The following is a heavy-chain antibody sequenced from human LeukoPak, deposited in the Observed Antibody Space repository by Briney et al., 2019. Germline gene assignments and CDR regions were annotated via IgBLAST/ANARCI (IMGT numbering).Heavy chain of an antibody. CDR2: ISGSGGST. CDR1: GFTFSSYA. D-gene: IGHD3-9*01. V-gene: IGHV3-23*01. Sequence: GGSLRLSCAASGFTFSSYAMSWVRQAPGKGLEWVSAISGSGGSTYYADSVKGRFTISRDNSKNTLYLQMNSLRAEDTAVYYCASRNSRVLRYFDWLVDYWGQGTLVTVSS. CDR3: ASRNSRVLRYFDWLVDY. J-gene: IGHJ4*02.